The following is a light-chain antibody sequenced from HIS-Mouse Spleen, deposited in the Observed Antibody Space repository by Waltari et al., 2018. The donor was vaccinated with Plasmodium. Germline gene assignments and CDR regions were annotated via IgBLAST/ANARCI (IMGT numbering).Light chain of an antibody. V-gene: IGKV3-15*01. CDR3: QQYNNWPPYT. J-gene: IGKJ2*01. CDR1: QSVSSH. CDR2: GAS. Sequence: DIVMTQSPATLSLSPGERATLSCRASQSVSSHLAWYQQKPGQAPRLHIYGASTSATGIPARFSGSGSGTEFTRTISSMQSEEFAVYYCQQYNNWPPYTFGQGTKLEIK.